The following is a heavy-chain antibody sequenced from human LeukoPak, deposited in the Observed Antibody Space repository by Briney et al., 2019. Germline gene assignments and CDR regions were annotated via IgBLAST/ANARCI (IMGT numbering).Heavy chain of an antibody. CDR1: GYTFTNYG. D-gene: IGHD1-14*01. J-gene: IGHJ4*02. CDR3: ARVPPSAHQVFSSDY. Sequence: ASVKVSCKASGYTFTNYGISWVRQAPGQGLEWMGWISAYTGNTKYAQNFQGRVTMTTDTSTTTAYMELRSLTSDDTAVYYCARVPPSAHQVFSSDYWGQGTQVTVSS. V-gene: IGHV1-18*01. CDR2: ISAYTGNT.